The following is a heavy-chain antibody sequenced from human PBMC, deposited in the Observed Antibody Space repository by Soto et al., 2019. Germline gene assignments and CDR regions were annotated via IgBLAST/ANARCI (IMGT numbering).Heavy chain of an antibody. D-gene: IGHD1-20*01. CDR2: IIPVFNSP. V-gene: IGHV1-69*06. CDR1: GGTFSSYA. Sequence: QVQMVQSGAEVKRPGSSVKVSCKASGGTFSSYAFSWVRQAPGQGLEWMGGIIPVFNSPSLAQNLHGRVTVTADKSTSTAYMARSALRFEDTAVYYCAIIGYNNDLDVWGQGTTVSVSS. CDR3: AIIGYNNDLDV. J-gene: IGHJ6*02.